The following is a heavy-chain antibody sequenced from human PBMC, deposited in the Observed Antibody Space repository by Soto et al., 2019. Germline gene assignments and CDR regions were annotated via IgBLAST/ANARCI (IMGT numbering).Heavy chain of an antibody. V-gene: IGHV2-5*02. CDR1: GFSLSTSGVG. J-gene: IGHJ4*02. Sequence: SGPTLVNPTQTLTLTCTFSGFSLSTSGVGVGWIRQPPGKALEWLALIYWDDDKRYIPSLKSRLTITKDTSKNQVVLTMTNMDPVDTPTFFCVHSRARRLVGGGGFGPPPGVWVYGGQGALVTAPS. CDR2: IYWDDDK. CDR3: VHSRARRLVGGGGFGPPPGVWVY. D-gene: IGHD3-16*01.